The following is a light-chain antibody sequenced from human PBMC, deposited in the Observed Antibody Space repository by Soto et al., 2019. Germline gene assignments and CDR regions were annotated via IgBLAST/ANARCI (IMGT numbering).Light chain of an antibody. V-gene: IGLV1-44*01. CDR2: SNN. J-gene: IGLJ2*01. Sequence: QSVLTQPHSASGTPGQRVTISCSGSNSNVGSNTVNWYQQLPGTAPKLLIYSNNQRPSGVPDRFSGSKSGTSASLAISGLQSEDEGDYYCAAWDDRLNGVVFGGGTKLTVL. CDR3: AAWDDRLNGVV. CDR1: NSNVGSNT.